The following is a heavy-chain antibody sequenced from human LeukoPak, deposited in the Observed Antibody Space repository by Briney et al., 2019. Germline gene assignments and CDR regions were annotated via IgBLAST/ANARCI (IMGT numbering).Heavy chain of an antibody. CDR2: ISTSSSYI. CDR1: GFTFNTYS. D-gene: IGHD3-16*01. V-gene: IGHV3-21*01. Sequence: GGSLRPSCAASGFTFNTYSMNWVRQVPGKGLEWVSSISTSSSYIYYADSVKGRFTISRDNARNSLYLHMNSLRADDTAAYYCARDGGIMYYYMDVWGKGTTVTVSS. J-gene: IGHJ6*03. CDR3: ARDGGIMYYYMDV.